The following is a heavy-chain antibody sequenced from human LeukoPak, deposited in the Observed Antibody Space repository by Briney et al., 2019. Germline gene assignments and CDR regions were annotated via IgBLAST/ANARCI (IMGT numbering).Heavy chain of an antibody. CDR2: IYHDGST. V-gene: IGHV4-59*01. D-gene: IGHD3-3*01. CDR3: ARDKTRWVFGY. Sequence: SETLSLTCTVSGGSISGYFWSWIRQSPGKGLEWFRYIYHDGSTSYNPSLKSRVTMSVDTSKNQISLKLYSVTAADTAVYYCARDKTRWVFGYWGQGTPVTVSS. CDR1: GGSISGYF. J-gene: IGHJ4*02.